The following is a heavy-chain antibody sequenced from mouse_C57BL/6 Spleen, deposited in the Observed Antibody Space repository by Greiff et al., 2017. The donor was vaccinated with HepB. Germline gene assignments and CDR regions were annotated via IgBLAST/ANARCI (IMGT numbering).Heavy chain of an antibody. CDR1: GFTFSDYY. Sequence: EVKVVESEGGLVQPGSSMKLSCTASGFTFSDYYMAWVRQVPEKGLEWVANINYDGSSTYYLDSLKSRFIISRDNAKNILYLQMSSLKSEDTATYYCARGWLLSYYAMDYWGQGTSVTVSS. CDR3: ARGWLLSYYAMDY. D-gene: IGHD2-3*01. CDR2: INYDGSST. J-gene: IGHJ4*01. V-gene: IGHV5-16*01.